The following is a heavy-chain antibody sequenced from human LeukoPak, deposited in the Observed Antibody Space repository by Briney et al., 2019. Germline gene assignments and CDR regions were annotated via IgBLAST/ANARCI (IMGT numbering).Heavy chain of an antibody. CDR2: INHSGST. CDR3: ATLDILTGVDF. Sequence: SETLSLTCAVYGGSFSAYYWSWIRQPPGKGLEWIGEINHSGSTNYNPSLKSRVTISVGTSKNQFSLKLSSVTAADTAVYYCATLDILTGVDFWGQGTLVTVSS. CDR1: GGSFSAYY. D-gene: IGHD3-9*01. J-gene: IGHJ4*02. V-gene: IGHV4-34*01.